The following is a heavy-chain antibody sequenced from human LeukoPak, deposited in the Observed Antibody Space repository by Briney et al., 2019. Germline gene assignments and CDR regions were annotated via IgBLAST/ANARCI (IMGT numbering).Heavy chain of an antibody. CDR2: INGGGGGT. CDR3: AKGGHLGFCSSTSCENYYYYYGMDV. J-gene: IGHJ6*04. V-gene: IGHV3-23*01. Sequence: GSLSLSCAASGFTFSSYVMNWVRQPQGKGLEWGSTINGGGGGTSFADSGKGRFTISRDDSKNTLYLQMNSLRAEDTAIYYCAKGGHLGFCSSTSCENYYYYYGMDVWGKGTTVTVSS. CDR1: GFTFSSYV. D-gene: IGHD2-2*01.